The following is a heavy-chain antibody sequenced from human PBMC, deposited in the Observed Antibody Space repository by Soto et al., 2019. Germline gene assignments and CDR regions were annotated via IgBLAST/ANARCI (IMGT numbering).Heavy chain of an antibody. CDR2: INPATGAA. J-gene: IGHJ3*02. D-gene: IGHD3-3*01. CDR1: GYPVPAYY. CDR3: ARGGGVGVAGSAAFDM. Sequence: QLHLVQSGAVVKKPGASVTVSCSASGYPVPAYYMHWVRQAPGRGLEWMGGINPATGAAKYTQTLQGRVTMTRDTSTSTVFMELCGLTSEDTAVFYCARGGGVGVAGSAAFDMWGQGTLVTVSS. V-gene: IGHV1-2*02.